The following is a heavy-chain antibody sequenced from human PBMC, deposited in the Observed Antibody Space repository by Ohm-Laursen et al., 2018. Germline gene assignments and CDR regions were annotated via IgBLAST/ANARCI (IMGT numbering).Heavy chain of an antibody. D-gene: IGHD2-15*01. CDR1: GGTFSRNA. CDR2: ITPIFGTA. CDR3: VRGCLGGSCYTFDY. V-gene: IGHV1-69*05. Sequence: ASVKVSCKASGGTFSRNAINWVRQAPGQGLEWMGGITPIFGTANYAQSFQGRVTITTDDSTSTAYMELSSLRSEDTAIYYCVRGCLGGSCYTFDYWGQGTLVTVSS. J-gene: IGHJ4*02.